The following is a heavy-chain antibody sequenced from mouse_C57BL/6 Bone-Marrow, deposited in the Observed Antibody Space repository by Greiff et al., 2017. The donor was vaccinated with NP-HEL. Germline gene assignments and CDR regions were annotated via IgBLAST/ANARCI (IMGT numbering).Heavy chain of an antibody. CDR1: GFTFSSYA. J-gene: IGHJ4*01. Sequence: EVKLQESGGGLVKPGGSLKLSCAASGFTFSSYAMSWVRQTPEKRLEWVATISDGGSYTYYPDNVKGRFTISRDNAKNNLYLQMSHLKSEDTAMYYCARDPVTTGYAMDYWGQGTSVTVSS. CDR2: ISDGGSYT. V-gene: IGHV5-4*01. CDR3: ARDPVTTGYAMDY. D-gene: IGHD2-1*01.